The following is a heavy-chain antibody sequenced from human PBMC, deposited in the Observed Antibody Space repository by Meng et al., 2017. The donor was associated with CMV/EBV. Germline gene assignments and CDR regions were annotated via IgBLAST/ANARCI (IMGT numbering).Heavy chain of an antibody. J-gene: IGHJ3*02. CDR3: ARDHWRDSSSCPSI. CDR2: INPNSGGT. Sequence: ASVKVSCKASGYTFTGYYMHWVRQAPGQGLEWMGWINPNSGGTNYAQKFQGRVTMTRDTSISTAYMELSRLRSDDTAVYYCARDHWRDSSSCPSIWGQGTMVTVSS. CDR1: GYTFTGYY. D-gene: IGHD6-13*01. V-gene: IGHV1-2*02.